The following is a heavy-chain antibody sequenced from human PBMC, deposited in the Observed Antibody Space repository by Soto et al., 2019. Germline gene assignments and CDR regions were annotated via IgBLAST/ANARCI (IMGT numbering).Heavy chain of an antibody. CDR1: GASIGSGDDY. V-gene: IGHV4-30-4*08. CDR3: AKYQPPEFDP. CDR2: ISDSGST. J-gene: IGHJ5*02. Sequence: SETLSLTCSVSGASIGSGDDYWTWIRQSPGKGLEWIGYISDSGSTFYNPSLRSRLTIALDTSKNHFSLKLNSVTAADTAVYYCAKYQPPEFDPWGQGTPVTVPQ. D-gene: IGHD2-2*01.